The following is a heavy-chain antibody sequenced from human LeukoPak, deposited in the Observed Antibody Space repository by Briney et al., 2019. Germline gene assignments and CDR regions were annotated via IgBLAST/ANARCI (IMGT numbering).Heavy chain of an antibody. CDR3: AKDPNDYVWGSYARLRFDY. D-gene: IGHD3-16*01. CDR1: GFTFSSYA. Sequence: QTGGSLRLSCAASGFTFSSYAMSWVRQAPGKGLEWVSAISGSGGSTYYADSVKGRFTISRDNSKNTLYLQTNSLRAEDTAVYYCAKDPNDYVWGSYARLRFDYWGQGTLVTVSS. V-gene: IGHV3-23*01. CDR2: ISGSGGST. J-gene: IGHJ4*02.